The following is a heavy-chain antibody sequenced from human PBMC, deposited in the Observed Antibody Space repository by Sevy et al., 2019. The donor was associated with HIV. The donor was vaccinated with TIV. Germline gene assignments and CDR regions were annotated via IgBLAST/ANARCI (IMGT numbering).Heavy chain of an antibody. Sequence: SETLSLTCAVSGGSINSGGYSWSWIRQPPGKGLEWIGYIFQSRATYYIPSLQSRVSISVDMSKNQFSLNLRSVTAADTAVYYCARGRVGDSSSWYGAFDVWGQGTMVTVSS. CDR1: GGSINSGGYS. CDR3: ARGRVGDSSSWYGAFDV. V-gene: IGHV4-30-2*01. CDR2: IFQSRAT. D-gene: IGHD6-13*01. J-gene: IGHJ3*01.